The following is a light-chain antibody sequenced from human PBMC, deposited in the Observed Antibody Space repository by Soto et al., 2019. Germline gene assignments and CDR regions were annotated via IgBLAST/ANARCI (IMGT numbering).Light chain of an antibody. CDR1: QSIASY. CDR2: AAS. J-gene: IGKJ2*01. Sequence: DIQMTQSPSSLSASVGDRVTITCRASQSIASYLNWYQQKPGKAPNLLIYAASALQSGVPSRFRGSGSGTDFTLTISSLQPEDFASYYCQQSYNTLYTFGQGTKLEIK. CDR3: QQSYNTLYT. V-gene: IGKV1-39*01.